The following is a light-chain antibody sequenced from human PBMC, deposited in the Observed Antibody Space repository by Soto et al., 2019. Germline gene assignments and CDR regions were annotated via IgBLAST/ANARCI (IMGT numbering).Light chain of an antibody. CDR1: QSISSW. CDR2: KAS. J-gene: IGKJ1*01. Sequence: DIQMTQSPSTLSASVGDRVTITCRASQSISSWLAWYQQKPGKAPKLQIYKASSLDSGVPSRFSGSGSGTEFTLTISSLQPDDFATYYCQQYNSYPTFGQGTKVEIK. CDR3: QQYNSYPT. V-gene: IGKV1-5*03.